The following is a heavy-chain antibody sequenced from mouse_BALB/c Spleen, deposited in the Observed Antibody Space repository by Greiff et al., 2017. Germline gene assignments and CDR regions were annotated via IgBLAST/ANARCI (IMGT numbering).Heavy chain of an antibody. J-gene: IGHJ4*01. CDR3: ARDYYRYDVRAMDY. Sequence: VQGVESGPGLVAPSQSLSITCTVSGFSLTSYGVHWVRQPPGKGLEWLGVIWAGGSTNYNSALMSRLSISKDNSKSQVFLKMNSLQTDDTAMYYCARDYYRYDVRAMDYWGQGTSVTVSS. CDR1: GFSLTSYG. D-gene: IGHD2-14*01. V-gene: IGHV2-9*02. CDR2: IWAGGST.